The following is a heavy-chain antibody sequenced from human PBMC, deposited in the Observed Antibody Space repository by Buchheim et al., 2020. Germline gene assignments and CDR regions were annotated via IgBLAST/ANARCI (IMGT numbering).Heavy chain of an antibody. D-gene: IGHD3-16*02. Sequence: QVQLQQWGAGLLKPSETLSLTCAVYGGSFSGYYWSWIRQPPGKGLEWIGEINHSGSTNYNPSLKSRVTISVDTSKNQFSLNLSSVTAADTAVYYCARGRATYDYVWGSYRRHDAFDIWGQGT. V-gene: IGHV4-34*01. CDR3: ARGRATYDYVWGSYRRHDAFDI. J-gene: IGHJ3*02. CDR1: GGSFSGYY. CDR2: INHSGST.